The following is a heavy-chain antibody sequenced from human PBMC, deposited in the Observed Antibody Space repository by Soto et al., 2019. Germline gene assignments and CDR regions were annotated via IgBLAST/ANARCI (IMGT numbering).Heavy chain of an antibody. J-gene: IGHJ5*02. CDR2: ITTSDDIT. V-gene: IGHV3-23*01. CDR1: GFIFKDFA. Sequence: EVQLFESGGGLVEPGESLRLSCAASGFIFKDFAMSWVRQAPGKGLEWVSTITTSDDITYSADSVRGRFTISRDNSANTLFLQMSSLRGDDTATYYCTKGDFYGYFVLSAGYSTPDPWGQGTLVAVS. CDR3: TKGDFYGYFVLSAGYSTPDP. D-gene: IGHD2-15*01.